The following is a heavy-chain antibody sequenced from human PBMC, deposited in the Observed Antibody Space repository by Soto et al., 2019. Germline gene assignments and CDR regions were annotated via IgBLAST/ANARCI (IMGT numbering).Heavy chain of an antibody. CDR1: GLTFSNNW. CDR3: TKVVGLAGQD. V-gene: IGHV3-7*01. J-gene: IGHJ4*02. Sequence: EVQLEESGGTLVQPGGSLRLSCAASGLTFSNNWMSWVRQAPGKGLEWVANIKQDGREKYYVDSVRGRFTISRDNAKNSLYLQMRSLRAEDTAMYYCTKVVGLAGQDWGQGTLVTVSS. CDR2: IKQDGREK. D-gene: IGHD6-19*01.